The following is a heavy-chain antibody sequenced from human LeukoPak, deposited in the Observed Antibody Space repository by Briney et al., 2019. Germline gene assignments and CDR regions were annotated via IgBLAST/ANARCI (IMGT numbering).Heavy chain of an antibody. Sequence: SETLSLTCTVSGGSISSINWWSWVRQPPGKGLEWIGEIYHSGSTNYNPSLRTRVIISVDKSKNQFSLRLTSVTAADTAVYYCASMGTTKTFDYWGQGTLVTVSS. CDR3: ASMGTTKTFDY. V-gene: IGHV4-4*02. CDR2: IYHSGST. CDR1: GGSISSINW. D-gene: IGHD1-7*01. J-gene: IGHJ4*02.